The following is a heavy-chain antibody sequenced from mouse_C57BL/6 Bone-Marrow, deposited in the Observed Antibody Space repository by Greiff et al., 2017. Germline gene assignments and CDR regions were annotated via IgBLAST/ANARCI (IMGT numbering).Heavy chain of an antibody. Sequence: VQLVESGPELVKPGASVKLSCKASGYTFTSYDINWVKQRPGQGLEWIGWIYPRDGSTKYNETFKGKATLTVDTSSSTAYMELHSLTSEDSAVYFCAREVDYGNYVWFAYWGQGTLVTVSA. J-gene: IGHJ3*01. V-gene: IGHV1-85*01. CDR1: GYTFTSYD. D-gene: IGHD2-1*01. CDR3: AREVDYGNYVWFAY. CDR2: IYPRDGST.